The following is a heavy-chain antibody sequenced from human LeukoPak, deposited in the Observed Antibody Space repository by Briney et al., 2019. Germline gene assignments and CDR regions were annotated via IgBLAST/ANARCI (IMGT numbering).Heavy chain of an antibody. D-gene: IGHD3-22*01. CDR3: ARAPSEIGGYYPEYFRR. Sequence: GGSLRLSCAASGFTFSSYWMHWVRHAPGKGLVWVSRIKSDGSTNYADSVKGRFTISRDNAKNTVSLQMNSLRAEDTGVYYCARAPSEIGGYYPEYFRRGGQGTLVTVSS. CDR1: GFTFSSYW. V-gene: IGHV3-74*01. CDR2: IKSDGST. J-gene: IGHJ1*01.